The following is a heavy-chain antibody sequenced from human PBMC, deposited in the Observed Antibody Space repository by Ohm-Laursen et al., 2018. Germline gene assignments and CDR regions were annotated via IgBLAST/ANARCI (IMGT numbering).Heavy chain of an antibody. CDR3: ARDSECSSTSCGDYYGMDV. CDR2: INPNSGGT. D-gene: IGHD2-2*01. CDR1: GYTFTGYY. J-gene: IGHJ6*02. V-gene: IGHV1-2*02. Sequence: ASSVKVSCKASGYTFTGYYMHWVRQAPGQGLEWMGWINPNSGGTNYAQKFQGRVAMTRDTSISTAYMELSRLRSDDTAVYYCARDSECSSTSCGDYYGMDVWGQGTTVTVSS.